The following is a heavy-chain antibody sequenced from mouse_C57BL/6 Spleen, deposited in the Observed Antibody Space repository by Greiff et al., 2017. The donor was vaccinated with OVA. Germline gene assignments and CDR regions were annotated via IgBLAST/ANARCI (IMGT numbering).Heavy chain of an antibody. V-gene: IGHV1-82*01. Sequence: QVQLKESGPELVKPGASVKISCKASGYAFSSSWMNWVKQRPGKGLEWIGRIYPGDGDTNYNGKFKGKATLTADKSSSTAYMQLSSLTSEDSAVYFCASPNWDESWFAYWGQGTLVTVSA. CDR1: GYAFSSSW. J-gene: IGHJ3*01. D-gene: IGHD4-1*02. CDR3: ASPNWDESWFAY. CDR2: IYPGDGDT.